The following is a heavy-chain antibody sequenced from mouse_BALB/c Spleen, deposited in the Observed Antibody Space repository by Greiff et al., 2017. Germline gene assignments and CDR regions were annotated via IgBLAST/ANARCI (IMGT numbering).Heavy chain of an antibody. CDR2: IYPSDSYT. Sequence: QVQLQQPGAELVRPGASVKLSCKASGYTFTSYWINWVKQRPGQGLEWIGNIYPSDSYTNYNQKFKDKATLTVDKSSSTAYMQLSSPTSEDSAVYYCTREDYYGSSFPFGYWGQGTTLTVSS. D-gene: IGHD1-1*01. J-gene: IGHJ2*01. CDR1: GYTFTSYW. V-gene: IGHV1-69*02. CDR3: TREDYYGSSFPFGY.